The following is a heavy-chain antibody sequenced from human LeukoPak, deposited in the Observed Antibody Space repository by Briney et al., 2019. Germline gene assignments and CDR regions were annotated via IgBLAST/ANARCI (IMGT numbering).Heavy chain of an antibody. CDR2: ASYYVGKR. Sequence: PGGSLTLSCAASGFTFSDYAMRWVRQAPGKGLEWVSTASYYVGKRYHADSVRGRFTVSRDNSRNTVSLQMSSLRVEDTGIYYCAKAGIGADGAGFLCEYWGQGTLVTVSS. J-gene: IGHJ4*02. D-gene: IGHD1-1*01. V-gene: IGHV3-23*01. CDR1: GFTFSDYA. CDR3: AKAGIGADGAGFLCEY.